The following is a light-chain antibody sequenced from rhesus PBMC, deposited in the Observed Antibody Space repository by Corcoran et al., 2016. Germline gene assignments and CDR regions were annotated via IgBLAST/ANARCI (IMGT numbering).Light chain of an antibody. CDR1: QSLSNY. CDR3: QQGYSYPLT. Sequence: DIQMTQSPSSLSASVGDRVTITCQASQSLSNYLNWYQQKPGKIPKLLIYRASSLQSGIPSRFSGSGSGTDFTLTISSLQPEDFATYYWQQGYSYPLTFGGGTKVELK. J-gene: IGKJ4*01. V-gene: IGKV1S9*01. CDR2: RAS.